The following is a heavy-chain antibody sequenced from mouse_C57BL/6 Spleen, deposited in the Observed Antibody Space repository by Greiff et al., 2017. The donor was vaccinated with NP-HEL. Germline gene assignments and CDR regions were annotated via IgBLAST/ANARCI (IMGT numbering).Heavy chain of an antibody. V-gene: IGHV1-64*01. CDR2: IHPNSGST. J-gene: IGHJ4*01. Sequence: QVQLQQPGAELVKPGASVKLSCKASGYTFTSYWMHWVKQRPGQGLEWIGMIHPNSGSTNYNEKFKSKATLTVDKSSSTAYMQLSSLTSEDSAVYYCARIYYDYDYAMDYWGQGTSVTVAS. CDR3: ARIYYDYDYAMDY. CDR1: GYTFTSYW. D-gene: IGHD2-4*01.